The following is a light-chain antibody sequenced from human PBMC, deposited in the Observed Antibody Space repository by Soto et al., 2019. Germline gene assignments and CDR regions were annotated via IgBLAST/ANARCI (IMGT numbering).Light chain of an antibody. V-gene: IGKV3-15*01. CDR2: GAS. CDR3: QQYNNWPLT. Sequence: EIVMTQSPATLSVSPGERATLSCRASQSVSSNLAWYQQKPGQAPRLLISGASIRAAGFPARFSGSGSGTEFTLTISGLQSEDFAVYYCQQYNNWPLTFGGGTQVAIK. CDR1: QSVSSN. J-gene: IGKJ4*01.